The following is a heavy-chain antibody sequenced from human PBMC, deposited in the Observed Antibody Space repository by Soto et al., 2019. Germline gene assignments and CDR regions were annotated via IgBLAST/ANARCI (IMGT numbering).Heavy chain of an antibody. CDR2: TYQSGSA. Sequence: SETLSLTCTVSGGSITSGGYSWTWTRQSPGKGLEWIGYTYQSGSAYYNPSLKSRVTISVDRSKNQFSLNLTSVTAADTAVYYCARDYYGMDVWGQGTTVTVSS. CDR1: GGSITSGGYS. CDR3: ARDYYGMDV. V-gene: IGHV4-30-2*06. J-gene: IGHJ6*02.